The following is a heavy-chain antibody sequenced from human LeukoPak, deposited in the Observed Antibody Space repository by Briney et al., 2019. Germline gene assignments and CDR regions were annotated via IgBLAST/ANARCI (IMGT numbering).Heavy chain of an antibody. CDR3: ANLYYCSSTSCYKDY. J-gene: IGHJ4*02. V-gene: IGHV4-34*01. CDR1: GGSFSGYY. CDR2: INHSGST. D-gene: IGHD2-2*02. Sequence: PSETPSLTCAVSGGSFSGYYWSWIRQPPGKGLEWIGEINHSGSTNYNPSLRSRVTISVDTSKNQFSLKLSSVTAADTAVYYCANLYYCSSTSCYKDYWGQGTLVTVSS.